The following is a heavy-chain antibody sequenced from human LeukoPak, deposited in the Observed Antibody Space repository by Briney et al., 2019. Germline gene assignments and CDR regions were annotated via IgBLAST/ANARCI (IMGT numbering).Heavy chain of an antibody. J-gene: IGHJ4*02. D-gene: IGHD5-18*01. CDR2: IYSGGST. V-gene: IGHV3-66*01. Sequence: PGGSLRLSCAASEFIVSSNYMIWVRQAPGKGLEWVSVIYSGGSTYYAASVKGRFTISRDNPKNTLYLQMNSLRAEDTAVYYCAAPGGYSYEGCFDYWGQGTLVTVSS. CDR3: AAPGGYSYEGCFDY. CDR1: EFIVSSNY.